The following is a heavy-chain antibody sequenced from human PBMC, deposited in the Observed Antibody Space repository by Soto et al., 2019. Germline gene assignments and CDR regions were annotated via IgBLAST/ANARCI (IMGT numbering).Heavy chain of an antibody. CDR1: GGSISSGGYY. CDR3: ARVGYCSGGSCYGYYYYYGMDV. D-gene: IGHD2-15*01. Sequence: VHLQESGPGLVKPSQTLSLSCTVSGGSISSGGYYWSWISQHPGRGLEWIGYIYYSGSIYYNPSLKSRVTISVDTSKNQFSLDLSSVTATDTAVYYCARVGYCSGGSCYGYYYYYGMDVWGQGTTVTVSS. V-gene: IGHV4-31*03. J-gene: IGHJ6*02. CDR2: IYYSGSI.